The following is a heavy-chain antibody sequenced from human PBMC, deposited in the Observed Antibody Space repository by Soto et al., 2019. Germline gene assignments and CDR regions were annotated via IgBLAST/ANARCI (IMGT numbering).Heavy chain of an antibody. V-gene: IGHV4-34*01. CDR3: ARAPRLWFDY. CDR2: INHSGST. CDR1: GGSFSGYY. J-gene: IGHJ4*02. D-gene: IGHD5-18*01. Sequence: SETLSLTCAVYGGSFSGYYWSWIRQPPGKGLEWIGEINHSGSTNYNPSLKSRVTISVDTSKNQFSLKLSSVTAADTAVYYCARAPRLWFDYWGQGTLVTVSS.